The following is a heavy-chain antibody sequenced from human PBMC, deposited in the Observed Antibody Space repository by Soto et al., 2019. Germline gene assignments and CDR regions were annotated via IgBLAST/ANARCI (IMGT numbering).Heavy chain of an antibody. Sequence: EVQLLESGGGLVQPGGSLRLSCAASGFTFNNYAMTWVRQAPGKGLGVVSAISGGGDTTSYEEYVKGRFTVSRDGSNNTLYLQMSSLRAEDTALYYCAKGRGGSGSLTPRVDFWGQGTLVTVSS. CDR2: ISGGGDTT. J-gene: IGHJ4*02. D-gene: IGHD3-10*01. V-gene: IGHV3-23*01. CDR1: GFTFNNYA. CDR3: AKGRGGSGSLTPRVDF.